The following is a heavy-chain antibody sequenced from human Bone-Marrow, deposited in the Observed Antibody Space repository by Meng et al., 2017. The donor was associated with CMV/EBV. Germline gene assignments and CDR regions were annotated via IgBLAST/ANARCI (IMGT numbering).Heavy chain of an antibody. J-gene: IGHJ4*02. CDR2: IYWDDYK. CDR3: AHTTPRPGWIAY. CDR1: GFSFSTSGVG. Sequence: TFKGSGPALVKPTQTLTLPCTISGFSFSTSGVGVGWIRQPPGKALEWLALIYWDDYKRYSPSLKSRLTITKDTSKNQVVLTMTNMDPVDTATYYCAHTTPRPGWIAYWGQGTLVTVSS. V-gene: IGHV2-5*02. D-gene: IGHD6-6*01.